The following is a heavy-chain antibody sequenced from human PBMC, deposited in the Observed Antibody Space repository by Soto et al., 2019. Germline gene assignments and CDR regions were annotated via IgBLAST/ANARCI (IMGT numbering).Heavy chain of an antibody. CDR1: GFTFSSYA. J-gene: IGHJ4*02. CDR2: ISGTGSTT. CDR3: AAIRF. Sequence: EVQLLESGGGLVQPGGSLRLSCVVSGFTFSSYAMSWVRQAPGKGLEWVSLISGTGSTTYYADSVKGRFTISRDNSKNTLYLQMSSLSADDTAVYYGAAIRFWGQGTLVTVSS. V-gene: IGHV3-23*01.